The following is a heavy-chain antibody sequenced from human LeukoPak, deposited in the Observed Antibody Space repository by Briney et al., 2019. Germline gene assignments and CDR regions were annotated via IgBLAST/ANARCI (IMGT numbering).Heavy chain of an antibody. D-gene: IGHD6-19*01. CDR2: IVDGSGNT. CDR3: ARGPLRVAGTADAFDI. Sequence: ASVKVSCKASGFTLISSAMQWGRQARGQRLEWIGWIVDGSGNTNYAQKFQERVTITRDMSTSTAYMELSSLRSEDTAVYYCARGPLRVAGTADAFDIWGQGTRVTLSS. CDR1: GFTLISSA. V-gene: IGHV1-58*02. J-gene: IGHJ3*02.